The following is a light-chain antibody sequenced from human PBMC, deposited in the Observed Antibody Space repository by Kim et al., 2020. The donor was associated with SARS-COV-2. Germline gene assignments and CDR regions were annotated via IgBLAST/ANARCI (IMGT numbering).Light chain of an antibody. Sequence: PIAISCSGASSRVGAYNCVSWFQQYPGKAPEVLIYDVGKRPSGVSHRFSGSKSGKTASLTISGVQHDDEADYYCISQTSSNIYVFGTGSKVTVL. J-gene: IGLJ1*01. CDR1: SSRVGAYNC. CDR2: DVG. V-gene: IGLV2-14*03. CDR3: ISQTSSNIYV.